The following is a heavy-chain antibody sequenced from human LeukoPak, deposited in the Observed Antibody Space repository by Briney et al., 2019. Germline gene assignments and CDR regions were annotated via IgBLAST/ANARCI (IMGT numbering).Heavy chain of an antibody. J-gene: IGHJ4*02. D-gene: IGHD3-16*02. V-gene: IGHV4-59*01. Sequence: SETLSLTCTVSGGSISSYYWSWIRQPPGKGLEWMGYIYYSWSTNYNPSLKSRVTISVDTSKNQFSLKLSSVTAADTAVYYCATGHYVWGSYRYTYVYWGQGTLVTVSS. CDR3: ATGHYVWGSYRYTYVY. CDR2: IYYSWST. CDR1: GGSISSYY.